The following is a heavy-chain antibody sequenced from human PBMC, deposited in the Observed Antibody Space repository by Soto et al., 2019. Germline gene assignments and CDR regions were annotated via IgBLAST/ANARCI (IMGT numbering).Heavy chain of an antibody. CDR2: IKQDGSEK. Sequence: GGSLRLSCAASGFTFSSYWMSWVRQAPGKGLERVANIKQDGSEKYYVDSVKGRFTISRDNAKNSLYLQMNSLRAEDTAVYYFARDLLGYCSSTSCYSWFDPWGQGTLVTVSS. CDR1: GFTFSSYW. D-gene: IGHD2-2*01. CDR3: ARDLLGYCSSTSCYSWFDP. J-gene: IGHJ5*02. V-gene: IGHV3-7*01.